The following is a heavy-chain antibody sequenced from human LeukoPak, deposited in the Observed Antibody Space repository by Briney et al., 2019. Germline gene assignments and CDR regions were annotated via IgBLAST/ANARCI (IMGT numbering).Heavy chain of an antibody. Sequence: PGRSLRLSCAASGFTFSSYAMTWVRQAPGQVLGWVSAISGSGANTYYADSVKGRFTISRNNSKKTLFLQMNGLRAEDTAVYYCARTSGYYPRPFDYWGQGTLVTVSS. CDR2: ISGSGANT. CDR1: GFTFSSYA. V-gene: IGHV3-23*01. CDR3: ARTSGYYPRPFDY. D-gene: IGHD3-22*01. J-gene: IGHJ4*02.